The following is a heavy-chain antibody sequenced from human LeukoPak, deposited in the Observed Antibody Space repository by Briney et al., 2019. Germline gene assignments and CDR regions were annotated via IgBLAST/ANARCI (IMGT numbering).Heavy chain of an antibody. CDR2: IYYSGST. CDR3: ARSGTKTNGFDY. Sequence: SETLSLTCAVSGASMNTHYWSWIRQPPGKGLEWIGYIYYSGSTNYSPSLQSRVTISVDTSRNQFSLRLSSVTAADTAMYYCARSGTKTNGFDYWGQGTLVTVSS. V-gene: IGHV4-59*11. D-gene: IGHD2-8*01. J-gene: IGHJ4*02. CDR1: GASMNTHY.